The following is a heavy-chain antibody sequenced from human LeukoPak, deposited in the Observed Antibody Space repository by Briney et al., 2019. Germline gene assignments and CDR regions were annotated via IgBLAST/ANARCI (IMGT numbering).Heavy chain of an antibody. CDR1: GGTFTSYA. CDR3: ASTGDCSSTSCFGVTLFDP. J-gene: IGHJ5*02. V-gene: IGHV1-69*01. CDR2: IIPIFGTA. Sequence: ASVKVSCKASGGTFTSYAISWVRQAPGQGLEWRGGIIPIFGTANYAQKFQGRVTITADESTSTPYMELTSLRSEDTAVYYCASTGDCSSTSCFGVTLFDPWGQGTLVTVSA. D-gene: IGHD2-2*01.